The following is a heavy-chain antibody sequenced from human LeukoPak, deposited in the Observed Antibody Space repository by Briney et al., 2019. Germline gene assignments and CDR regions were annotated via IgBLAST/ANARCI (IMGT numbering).Heavy chain of an antibody. V-gene: IGHV3-30*04. CDR2: LSYDGSNT. CDR3: ARDTSSYYYGSGSFDY. D-gene: IGHD3-10*01. J-gene: IGHJ4*02. Sequence: GGSLRLSCAASGFIFSSYAMHWVRQAPGKGLEWVAVLSYDGSNTYYRDSVRGRLTISRDNSKNTLYLQMDSLRAEDTAVYYCARDTSSYYYGSGSFDYWGQGTLVTVSS. CDR1: GFIFSSYA.